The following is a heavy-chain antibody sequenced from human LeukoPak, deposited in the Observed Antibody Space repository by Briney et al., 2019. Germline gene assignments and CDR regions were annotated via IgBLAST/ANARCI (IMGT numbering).Heavy chain of an antibody. CDR1: GFSLSTSGMC. V-gene: IGHV2-70*11. CDR3: AQIITDEDIGRDAFDI. Sequence: SGPALVKPTQTLTLTCTFSGFSLSTSGMCVSWIRQPPGKALEWLARIDWDDDKYYSTSLKTRLTVSKDTSKNQVVLTMANMDPVDTATYYCAQIITDEDIGRDAFDIWGQGTMVTVSS. D-gene: IGHD1-14*01. CDR2: IDWDDDK. J-gene: IGHJ3*02.